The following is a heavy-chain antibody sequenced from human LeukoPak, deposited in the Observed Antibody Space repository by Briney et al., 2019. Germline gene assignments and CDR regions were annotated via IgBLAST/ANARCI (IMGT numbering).Heavy chain of an antibody. CDR1: GFTFSSYG. V-gene: IGHV3-30*18. CDR2: ISYDGSNK. J-gene: IGHJ4*02. D-gene: IGHD3-10*01. Sequence: GGSLRLSCAASGFTFSSYGMHWVRQAPGKGLEWVAVISYDGSNKYYADSVKGRFTISRDNSKNTLYMQMNSLRAEDTAVYYCAKDPGYGSGSYLDYWGQGTLVTVSS. CDR3: AKDPGYGSGSYLDY.